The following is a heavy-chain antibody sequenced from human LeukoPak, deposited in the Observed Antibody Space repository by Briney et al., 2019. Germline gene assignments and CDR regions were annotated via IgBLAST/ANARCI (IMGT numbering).Heavy chain of an antibody. CDR3: ARLKCISTTCPSRYVMDV. J-gene: IGHJ6*02. CDR1: GGSISSYY. V-gene: IGHV4-59*01. Sequence: PSETLSLTCSVSGGSISSYYWSWLRQPPAKELEYIGCIYYSGSTNYNPSLNSRVTTSVDTSKDQVSLNLTSVTAADTAVYYCARLKCISTTCPSRYVMDVWGQGTTVTVSS. CDR2: IYYSGST. D-gene: IGHD2-2*01.